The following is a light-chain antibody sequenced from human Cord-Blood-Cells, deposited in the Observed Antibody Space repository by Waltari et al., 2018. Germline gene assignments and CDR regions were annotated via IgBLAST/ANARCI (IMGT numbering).Light chain of an antibody. Sequence: QSVLTQPPSASGTPGQRVTISCSGSSSNIGSNYVYWYQQLPGTAPNLLIYRNNQRPSGVPDRFSGSKSGNPASLTISGLQAEDEADYYCCSYAGSSTLVFGGGTKLTVL. CDR3: CSYAGSSTLV. CDR2: RNN. J-gene: IGLJ3*02. CDR1: SSNIGSNY. V-gene: IGLV1-47*01.